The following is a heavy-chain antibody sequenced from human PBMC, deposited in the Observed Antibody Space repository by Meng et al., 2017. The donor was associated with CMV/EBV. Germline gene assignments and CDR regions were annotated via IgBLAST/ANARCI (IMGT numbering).Heavy chain of an antibody. V-gene: IGHV1-2*02. CDR1: GYTFTGYY. CDR3: ARRYCSSTSCQRYFDY. Sequence: ASVKVSCKASGYTFTGYYMHWVRQAPGQGLEWIGWINPNSGGTNYAQKFQGRVTMTRDTSISTAYMELSRLRSDDTAVYYCARRYCSSTSCQRYFDYWGQGTLVTVSS. CDR2: INPNSGGT. J-gene: IGHJ4*02. D-gene: IGHD2-2*01.